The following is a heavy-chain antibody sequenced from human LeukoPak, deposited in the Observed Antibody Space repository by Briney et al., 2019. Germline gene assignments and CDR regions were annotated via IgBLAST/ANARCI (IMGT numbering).Heavy chain of an antibody. Sequence: PGRSLRLSCTTSGFTFSHYGMHWVRQAPGKGLEWVAVIWSDASNQYYADSVKGRFTMSRDDSQKTVYLQMNSLRPEDTAVYYCARDAQRGFDYSNSLRYWGHGALVTV. CDR1: GFTFSHYG. CDR2: IWSDASNQ. V-gene: IGHV3-33*01. J-gene: IGHJ4*01. D-gene: IGHD4-11*01. CDR3: ARDAQRGFDYSNSLRY.